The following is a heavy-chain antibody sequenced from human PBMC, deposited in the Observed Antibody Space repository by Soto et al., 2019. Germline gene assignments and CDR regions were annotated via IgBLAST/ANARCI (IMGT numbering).Heavy chain of an antibody. CDR3: ARELGYSGYDSHFGAFDI. CDR2: ISSSSSYI. D-gene: IGHD5-12*01. CDR1: GFTFSSYS. Sequence: GGSLRLSCAASGFTFSSYSMNWVRQAPGKGLEWVSSISSSSSYIYYADSVKGRFTISRDNAKNSLYLQMNSLRAEDTAVYYCARELGYSGYDSHFGAFDIWGQGTMVTVSS. V-gene: IGHV3-21*01. J-gene: IGHJ3*02.